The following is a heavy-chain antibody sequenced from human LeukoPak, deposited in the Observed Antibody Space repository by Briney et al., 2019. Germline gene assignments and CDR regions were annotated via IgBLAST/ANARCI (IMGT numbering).Heavy chain of an antibody. V-gene: IGHV1-18*01. CDR2: ISDYNGNT. CDR1: GYAFTSYG. D-gene: IGHD4-11*01. Sequence: ASVKVSCKASGYAFTSYGISWVRQAPGQGLEWMGWISDYNGNTNYAQKLQGRVTMTTDTSTSTAYMELRSLRSDDTAVYYCARDLYRDSLPVSWFDPWGQGTLVTVSS. CDR3: ARDLYRDSLPVSWFDP. J-gene: IGHJ5*02.